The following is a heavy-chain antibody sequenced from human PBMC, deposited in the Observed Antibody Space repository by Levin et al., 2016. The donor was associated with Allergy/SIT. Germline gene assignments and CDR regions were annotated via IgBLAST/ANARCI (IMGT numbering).Heavy chain of an antibody. CDR2: FNTGSRNT. Sequence: ASVKVSCKASGSSFSGGALYWVRQAPGQTFEWLGWFNTGSRNTRYSQKFHDRVTITGDTSANTVYLELTSLTSDDTAVYFCARGPVAGWFDSWGRGTQVVVAS. J-gene: IGHJ5*01. CDR1: GSSFSGGA. CDR3: ARGPVAGWFDS. V-gene: IGHV1-3*04.